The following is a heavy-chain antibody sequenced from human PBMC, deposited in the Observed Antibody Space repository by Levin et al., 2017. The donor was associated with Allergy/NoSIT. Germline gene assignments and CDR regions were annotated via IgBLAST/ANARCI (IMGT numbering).Heavy chain of an antibody. J-gene: IGHJ3*02. D-gene: IGHD6-13*01. V-gene: IGHV3-23*01. CDR3: AKGMYSSSWIVAYGM. CDR2: ISGSGSNR. Sequence: GGSLRLSCAASGFIFSDYAMTWARQAPGKGLEWVSSISGSGSNRYYVDSVKGRFTISRDNSKNTVYLQMNSLRAEDTALYYCAKGMYSSSWIVAYGMWGQGTMVTISA. CDR1: GFIFSDYA.